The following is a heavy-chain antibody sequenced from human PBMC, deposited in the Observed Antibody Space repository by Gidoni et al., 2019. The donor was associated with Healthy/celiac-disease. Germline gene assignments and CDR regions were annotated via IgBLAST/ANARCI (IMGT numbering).Heavy chain of an antibody. Sequence: QVQLVESGGGVVQPGRSLRLSCAASGFTFSSYGMHWVRQAPGKGLEWVAVITYDGSNKYYADSVKGRLTISRDNSKNTLYLQMNSLRAEDTAVYYCARVRTIFGVAYHTPLDYWGQGTLVTVSS. CDR2: ITYDGSNK. CDR3: ARVRTIFGVAYHTPLDY. V-gene: IGHV3-30*03. J-gene: IGHJ4*02. D-gene: IGHD3-3*01. CDR1: GFTFSSYG.